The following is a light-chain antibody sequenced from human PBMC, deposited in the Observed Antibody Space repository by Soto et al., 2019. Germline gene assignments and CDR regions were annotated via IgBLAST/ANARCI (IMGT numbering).Light chain of an antibody. CDR2: AAS. CDR3: QQSLTTPLT. CDR1: QSISIY. V-gene: IGKV1-39*01. J-gene: IGKJ4*01. Sequence: DIQMTQYPSSLSASVGDRVTITCRASQSISIYLNWYQQKPGKAPKLLIYAASSLQSGVPSRFGGSGSGTDFTLTISSLQREDLATYYCQQSLTTPLTCGGGTKVDIK.